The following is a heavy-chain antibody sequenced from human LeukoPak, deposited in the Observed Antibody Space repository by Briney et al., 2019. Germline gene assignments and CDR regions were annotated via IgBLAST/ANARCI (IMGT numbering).Heavy chain of an antibody. D-gene: IGHD2-2*02. CDR3: ASGYYCSSTSCYKFDY. V-gene: IGHV4-34*01. Sequence: PSETLSLTCAVYGGSFSGYYWSWIRQPPGKGLEWIGEINHSGSTNYNPSLKSRVTISVDTSKNQFSLKLSSVTAADTAVYYCASGYYCSSTSCYKFDYWGQGTLVTVSS. J-gene: IGHJ4*02. CDR2: INHSGST. CDR1: GGSFSGYY.